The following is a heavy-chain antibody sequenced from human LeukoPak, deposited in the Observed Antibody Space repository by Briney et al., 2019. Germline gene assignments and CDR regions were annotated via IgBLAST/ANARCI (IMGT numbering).Heavy chain of an antibody. CDR2: IRSKPNSYAT. Sequence: PGGSLRLSCAASGFTFSASTMHWVCQASGKGLEWVGRIRSKPNSYATAYAASVKGRFTISRDDSKNTAYLQMNSLETEDTAVYYCTTVDTIMVWGQGTLVTVSS. CDR3: TTVDTIMV. CDR1: GFTFSAST. D-gene: IGHD5-18*01. J-gene: IGHJ4*02. V-gene: IGHV3-73*01.